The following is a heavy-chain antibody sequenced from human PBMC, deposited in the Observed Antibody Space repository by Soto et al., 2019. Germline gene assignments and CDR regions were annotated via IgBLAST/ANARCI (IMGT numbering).Heavy chain of an antibody. Sequence: GGSLRLSCAASGFIFSNYWMHWVRQVPGKGLVWVSRITTDGSRTNYADSVKGRFTVSRDNAKNMVYLQWSSLKASDTAMYYCARQNSSSWYGNAFDIWGQGTMVTVSS. J-gene: IGHJ3*02. D-gene: IGHD6-13*01. CDR2: ITTDGSRT. CDR3: ARQNSSSWYGNAFDI. V-gene: IGHV3-74*01. CDR1: GFIFSNYW.